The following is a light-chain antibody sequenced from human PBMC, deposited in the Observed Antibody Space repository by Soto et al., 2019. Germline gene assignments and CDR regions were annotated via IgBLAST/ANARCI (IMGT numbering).Light chain of an antibody. CDR2: AAS. Sequence: DIQMTQSPSSLSASVGDRVTITCRTSRNVYGFMNWYQQRPGRAPKFLISAASTLESGVPSRFSGRGSGTDFTLTISSLLPEDVATYYCQQSYDNPYTFGQGTKVDIK. J-gene: IGKJ2*01. CDR3: QQSYDNPYT. CDR1: RNVYGF. V-gene: IGKV1-39*01.